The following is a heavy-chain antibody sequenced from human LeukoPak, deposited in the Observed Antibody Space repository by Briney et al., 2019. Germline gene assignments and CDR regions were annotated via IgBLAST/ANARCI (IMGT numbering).Heavy chain of an antibody. CDR1: GAYISSNY. Sequence: PSETLSLTCTVSGAYISSNYWTWIRQPPGKGLEWIGFVYYSGSTEYNPSLKRRVTISVDTSKNQFSLKLTSVTATDTAVYYCASTLGSSWQLGSWGQGTLVTVSS. CDR2: VYYSGST. V-gene: IGHV4-59*08. D-gene: IGHD6-13*01. CDR3: ASTLGSSWQLGS. J-gene: IGHJ5*02.